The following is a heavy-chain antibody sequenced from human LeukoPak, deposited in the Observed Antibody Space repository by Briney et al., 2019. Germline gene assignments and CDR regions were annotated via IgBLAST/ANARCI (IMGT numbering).Heavy chain of an antibody. V-gene: IGHV3-7*01. D-gene: IGHD3-16*01. J-gene: IGHJ3*02. Sequence: GGSLRLSCAAPGITISSYWMSWVRQALGKGLEWVANIKEDGSEKYYVDSVKGRFTISRDNAKKSLYLQMNRLRAEDTAVYYCEAFYYDESGWGDASDMWGQGTMVTVSS. CDR1: GITISSYW. CDR2: IKEDGSEK. CDR3: EAFYYDESGWGDASDM.